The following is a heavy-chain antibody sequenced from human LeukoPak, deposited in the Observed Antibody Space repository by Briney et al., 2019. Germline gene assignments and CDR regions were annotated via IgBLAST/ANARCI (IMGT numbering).Heavy chain of an antibody. D-gene: IGHD6-6*01. Sequence: SQTLSLTCAISGDSVSSDSAAWNWIRQSPSRGLEWLGRTYYRSKFYSDYALSVRGRITINPDTSMNQFSLQLNSVTPEDTAVYYCARAAIASRLFFDYWGQGTLVSVSS. V-gene: IGHV6-1*01. CDR3: ARAAIASRLFFDY. CDR1: GDSVSSDSAA. CDR2: TYYRSKFYS. J-gene: IGHJ4*02.